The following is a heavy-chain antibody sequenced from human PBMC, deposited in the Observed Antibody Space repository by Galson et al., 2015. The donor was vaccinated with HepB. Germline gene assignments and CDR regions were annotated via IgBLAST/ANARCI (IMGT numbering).Heavy chain of an antibody. CDR2: IWNDKNDK. CDR1: GFTFSSSG. J-gene: IGHJ2*01. V-gene: IGHV3-33*01. CDR3: ARDRYYGYSIGGFEL. D-gene: IGHD4-17*01. Sequence: SLRLSCAASGFTFSSSGMHWVRQAPGKGLEWVALIWNDKNDKYYADSVKGRFTLSRDNSKNTLFLQMNSLRAEDTAVYYCARDRYYGYSIGGFELWGRGTLVTVSS.